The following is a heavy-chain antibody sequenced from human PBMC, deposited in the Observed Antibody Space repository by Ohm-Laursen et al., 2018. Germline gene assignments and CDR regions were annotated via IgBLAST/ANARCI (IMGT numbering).Heavy chain of an antibody. D-gene: IGHD3-3*01. V-gene: IGHV1-46*02. CDR3: ARDFEWATDV. CDR2: IKSTDDTR. CDR1: GCSFNSNH. J-gene: IGHJ6*02. Sequence: ASVKVSCKASGCSFNSNHMQWLRQAPGQGLEWMGIIKSTDDTRTYAQKFQGRVTMTKDRSTSTVYMELSSLRSDDTAVYYCARDFEWATDVWGQGTLVTVSS.